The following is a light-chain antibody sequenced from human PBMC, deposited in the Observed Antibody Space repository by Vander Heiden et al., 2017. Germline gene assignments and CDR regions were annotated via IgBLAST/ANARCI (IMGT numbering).Light chain of an antibody. CDR1: SSDVGDYNY. V-gene: IGLV2-11*01. J-gene: IGLJ2*01. CDR2: DVN. CDR3: CSYAGSYNMV. Sequence: QSTLTQPRSVSGSPGQSVTISCTGTSSDVGDYNYDSWYQQHPGKAPKLMIYDVNKRPAGVPDRFSGSKSGNTASLTISGLQAEDEADYYCCSYAGSYNMVFGGGTKLTVL.